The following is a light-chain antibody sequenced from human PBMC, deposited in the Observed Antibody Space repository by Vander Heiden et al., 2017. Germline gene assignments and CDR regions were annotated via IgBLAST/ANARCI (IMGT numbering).Light chain of an antibody. CDR2: AAS. CDR1: QGISRC. V-gene: IGKV1-17*03. J-gene: IGKJ2*01. CDR3: LQHGSHPYT. Sequence: DIQITQSPSAMSASVGDRVTINCRASQGISRCLAWFQQRPGKVPKRLIYAASSLQSGVPSRFSGSGSGTQFTLTISSLQPEDSATYYCLQHGSHPYTFGQGTKLEIK.